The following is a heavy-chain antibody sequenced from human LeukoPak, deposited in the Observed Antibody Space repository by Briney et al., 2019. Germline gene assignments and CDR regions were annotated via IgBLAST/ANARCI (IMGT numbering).Heavy chain of an antibody. CDR2: ISAYNGNT. J-gene: IGHJ4*02. Sequence: ASVKVSCKASGYTFTSYGISWVRQAPGQGLEWMGWISAYNGNTNYAQKLQGRVTMTTDTSTSTAYMELRSLRSDDTAVYYCARGSYCSGGSCNAYFDYWGQGTLVTVSS. CDR1: GYTFTSYG. CDR3: ARGSYCSGGSCNAYFDY. D-gene: IGHD2-15*01. V-gene: IGHV1-18*01.